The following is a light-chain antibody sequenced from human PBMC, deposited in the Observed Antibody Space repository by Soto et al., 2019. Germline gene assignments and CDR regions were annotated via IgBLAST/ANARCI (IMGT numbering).Light chain of an antibody. J-gene: IGKJ4*01. CDR3: QQYYSRPLT. Sequence: DIVMTQSPDSLAVSLGERATINCKSSQSVLYSSNNRNFLAWYQQKPGQPPKLLIYWASTRESGVPDRFSGSGSGTDFSLTISSLQAEDVAVYYCQQYYSRPLTFAGGTKVEIK. V-gene: IGKV4-1*01. CDR1: QSVLYSSNNRNF. CDR2: WAS.